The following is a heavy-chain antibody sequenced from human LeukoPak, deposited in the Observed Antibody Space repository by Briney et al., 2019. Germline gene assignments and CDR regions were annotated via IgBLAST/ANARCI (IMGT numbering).Heavy chain of an antibody. V-gene: IGHV1-2*06. Sequence: ASVKVSCKASGYTFTGYYMHWVRQAPGQGLEWMGRINPNSGGTNYAQKFQGRVTMTRDTSISTAYMELSRLRSDDTAVYYCAREMVRGVYWYFDLWGRGTQVTVSS. CDR2: INPNSGGT. J-gene: IGHJ2*01. CDR3: AREMVRGVYWYFDL. D-gene: IGHD3-10*01. CDR1: GYTFTGYY.